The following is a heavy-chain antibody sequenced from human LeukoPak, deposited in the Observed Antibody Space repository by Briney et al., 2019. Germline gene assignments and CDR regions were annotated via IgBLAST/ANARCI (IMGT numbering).Heavy chain of an antibody. CDR2: INPNSSGT. V-gene: IGHV1-2*02. CDR3: ARDYGENYYYYGMDV. D-gene: IGHD4-17*01. J-gene: IGHJ6*02. CDR1: GYTFTGYY. Sequence: ASVKVSCKASGYTFTGYYMHWVRQAPGQGLEWMGWINPNSSGTNYAQKFQGRVTMTRDTSISTAYMELSRLRSDDTAVYYCARDYGENYYYYGMDVWGQGTTVTVSS.